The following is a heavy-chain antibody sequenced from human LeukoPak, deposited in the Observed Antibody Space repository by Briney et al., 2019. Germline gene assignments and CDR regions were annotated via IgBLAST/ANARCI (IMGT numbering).Heavy chain of an antibody. CDR1: GYTFTSYD. D-gene: IGHD3-16*02. J-gene: IGHJ4*02. CDR3: ARAYYDYVWGSYRQYYFDY. CDR2: MNPNSGNT. Sequence: ASVKVSCKASGYTFTSYDINWVRQATGQGLEWMGWMNPNSGNTGYAQKFQGRVTMTRNTPISTAYMELSSLRSEDTAVYYCARAYYDYVWGSYRQYYFDYWGQGTLVTVSS. V-gene: IGHV1-8*01.